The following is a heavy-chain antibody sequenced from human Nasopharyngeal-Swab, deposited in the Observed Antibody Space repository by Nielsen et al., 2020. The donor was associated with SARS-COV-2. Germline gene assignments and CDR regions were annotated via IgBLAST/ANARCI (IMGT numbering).Heavy chain of an antibody. CDR1: GFTFSSYG. Sequence: LKISCAASGFTFSSYGMHWIRQAPGKGLEWVAVISYDGSNKYYADSVKGRFTISRDNSKNTLYLQMNRLRAEDTAVYYCAKFPIVVVVAANAQDAFDIWGQGTMVTVSS. J-gene: IGHJ3*02. CDR3: AKFPIVVVVAANAQDAFDI. CDR2: ISYDGSNK. V-gene: IGHV3-30*18. D-gene: IGHD2-15*01.